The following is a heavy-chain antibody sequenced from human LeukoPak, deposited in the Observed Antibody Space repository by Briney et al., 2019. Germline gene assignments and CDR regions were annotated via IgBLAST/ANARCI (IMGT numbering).Heavy chain of an antibody. CDR2: IYYSGGT. CDR3: ARHYYYSYYYMDV. Sequence: SETLSLTCTVSGGSISSYYWSWIRQPPGKGLEWIWYIYYSGGTNYNPSLKSRVTISGDTTKNQFSLKLSSVTAADTAVYYCARHYYYSYYYMDVWGKGTTVTVSS. CDR1: GGSISSYY. V-gene: IGHV4-59*08. J-gene: IGHJ6*03.